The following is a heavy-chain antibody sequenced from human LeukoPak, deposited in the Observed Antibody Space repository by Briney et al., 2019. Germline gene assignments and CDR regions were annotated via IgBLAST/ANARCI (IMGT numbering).Heavy chain of an antibody. J-gene: IGHJ4*02. Sequence: SETLSLTCTVSGASISSYFWGWIRQSPGKGLEWIGSISYSGTTYYNPSLKSRVTISVDTSKNQFSLKLNSVTAADTAVFYCAANSANYNTLGSSYKVWGQGTLVTVSS. D-gene: IGHD3-10*01. V-gene: IGHV4-39*01. CDR2: ISYSGTT. CDR1: GASISSYF. CDR3: AANSANYNTLGSSYKV.